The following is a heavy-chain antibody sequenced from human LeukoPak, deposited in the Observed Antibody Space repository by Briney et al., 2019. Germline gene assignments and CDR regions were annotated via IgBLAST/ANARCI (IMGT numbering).Heavy chain of an antibody. V-gene: IGHV4-61*02. Sequence: SETLSLACTVSGGSISSGSYYWSWIRQAAGKGLEWIGRIYTSGSTNYNPSLKSRVTISVDTSKNQFSLKLSSVTAADTAVYYCARDSSSSWSFFDYWGQGTLVTVSS. J-gene: IGHJ4*02. CDR2: IYTSGST. D-gene: IGHD6-13*01. CDR1: GGSISSGSYY. CDR3: ARDSSSSWSFFDY.